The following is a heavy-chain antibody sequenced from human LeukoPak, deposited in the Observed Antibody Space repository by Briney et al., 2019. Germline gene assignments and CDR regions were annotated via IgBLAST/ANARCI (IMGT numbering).Heavy chain of an antibody. CDR3: ARRAGAYSHPYDY. D-gene: IGHD4/OR15-4a*01. CDR2: IRNDGSNK. Sequence: GGSLRLSCAASGFTFSSYGMQWVRQAPGKGLEWVAFIRNDGSNKYYADSVKGRFTISRDNSKNTLYLQMNSLRAEDTAVYYCARRAGAYSHPYDYWGQGTLVTVSS. V-gene: IGHV3-30*02. CDR1: GFTFSSYG. J-gene: IGHJ4*02.